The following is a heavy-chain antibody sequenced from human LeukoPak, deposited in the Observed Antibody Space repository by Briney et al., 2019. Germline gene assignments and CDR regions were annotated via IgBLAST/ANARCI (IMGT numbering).Heavy chain of an antibody. Sequence: ASVKVSCEASGYTFTGYYMHWVRQAPGQGLEWRGWINPNSGGTNYAQKFQGRVSMTRDTSISTAYMELSRLRSDDTAVYYCARNDILTADDYWGQGTLVTVSS. J-gene: IGHJ4*02. CDR2: INPNSGGT. V-gene: IGHV1-2*02. D-gene: IGHD3-9*01. CDR3: ARNDILTADDY. CDR1: GYTFTGYY.